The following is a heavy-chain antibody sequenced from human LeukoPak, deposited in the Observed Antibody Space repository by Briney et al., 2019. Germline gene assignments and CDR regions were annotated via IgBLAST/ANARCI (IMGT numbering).Heavy chain of an antibody. CDR3: ARQMYSSGLPDY. CDR1: GGSISSYY. V-gene: IGHV4-59*01. J-gene: IGHJ4*02. D-gene: IGHD6-25*01. CDR2: IYYSGST. Sequence: SETLSLTCTVSGGSISSYYWSWIRQPPGKGLEWIGYIYYSGSTNYNPSLKSRVTISVDTSKNQFSLKLSSVTAADTAVYYCARQMYSSGLPDYWGQGNLVTVSS.